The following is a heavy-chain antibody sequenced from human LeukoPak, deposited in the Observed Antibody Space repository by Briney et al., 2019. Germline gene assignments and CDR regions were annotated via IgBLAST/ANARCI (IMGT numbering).Heavy chain of an antibody. D-gene: IGHD2-8*01. J-gene: IGHJ6*03. CDR3: ARANPLAYYMDV. Sequence: VSVKVSCKASGYTFTGCYIHWVRQAPGQGLEWMGWINPNSGGTNYAQKFQGRVTMTRDTSISTAYMELSRLRSDDTAVYYCARANPLAYYMDVWGKGTTVTVSS. V-gene: IGHV1-2*02. CDR1: GYTFTGCY. CDR2: INPNSGGT.